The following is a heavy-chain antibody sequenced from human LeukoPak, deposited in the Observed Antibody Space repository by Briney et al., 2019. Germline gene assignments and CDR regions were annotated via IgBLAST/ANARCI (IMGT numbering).Heavy chain of an antibody. J-gene: IGHJ4*02. D-gene: IGHD5-12*01. CDR3: ASLYSGYDSDYFDY. CDR2: INPNSGGT. V-gene: IGHV1-2*02. CDR1: GYTFTGYY. Sequence: GSVKVSCKASGYTFTGYYMHWVRQAPGQGLEWMGWINPNSGGTNYAQKFQGRVTMTRDTSISTAYMELSRLRSDDTAVYYCASLYSGYDSDYFDYWGQGTLVTVSS.